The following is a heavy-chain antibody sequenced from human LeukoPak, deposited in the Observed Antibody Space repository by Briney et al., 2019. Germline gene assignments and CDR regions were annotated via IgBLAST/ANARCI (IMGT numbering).Heavy chain of an antibody. CDR2: INHSGST. Sequence: SETLSLTCAVYGGSFSGYYWSWIRQPPGKGLEWIGEINHSGSTNYNPSLKSRATISVDTSKNQFSLKLSSVTAADTAVYYCARGGEYSSSSGYYYYYYYMDVWGKGTTVTVSS. D-gene: IGHD6-6*01. CDR1: GGSFSGYY. J-gene: IGHJ6*03. CDR3: ARGGEYSSSSGYYYYYYYMDV. V-gene: IGHV4-34*01.